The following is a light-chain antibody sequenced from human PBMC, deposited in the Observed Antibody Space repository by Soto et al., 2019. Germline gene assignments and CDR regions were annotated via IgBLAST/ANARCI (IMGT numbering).Light chain of an antibody. V-gene: IGLV2-23*01. CDR1: SNDVGTYNL. J-gene: IGLJ2*01. CDR2: EAS. CDR3: CSYGGSVV. Sequence: QSALTQPASVSGSPGQSITISCTGTSNDVGTYNLVSWYQHHPGKAPKLIIYEASKRPSGVPNRFSGSKSGNTASLTISGLHAEDEADYYCCSYGGSVVFGGGTKVTVL.